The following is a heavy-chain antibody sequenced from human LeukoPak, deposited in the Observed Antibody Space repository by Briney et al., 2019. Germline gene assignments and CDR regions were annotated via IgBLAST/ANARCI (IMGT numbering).Heavy chain of an antibody. V-gene: IGHV3-74*01. D-gene: IGHD3-22*01. CDR3: ARGIIETSGYSLDY. Sequence: GGSLRLSCAASGFTFSSYWMHWFRQAPGKGLVWVSRINSDGSSTSYADSVKGRFTISRDNAKNTLYLQMNSLRPEDTAVHYCARGIIETSGYSLDYWGQGTLVTVSS. CDR2: INSDGSST. CDR1: GFTFSSYW. J-gene: IGHJ4*02.